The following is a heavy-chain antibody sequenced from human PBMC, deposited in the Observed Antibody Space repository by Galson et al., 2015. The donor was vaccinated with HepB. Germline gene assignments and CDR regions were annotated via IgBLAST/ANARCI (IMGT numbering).Heavy chain of an antibody. CDR2: TYYRSKWYN. CDR1: GDSVSSNTAG. Sequence: CAISGDSVSSNTAGWNWIRQSPLRGLEWLGRTYYRSKWYNDYAVSVKSRMTINPDTSKNQFSLQLKSVTPEDTAVYYCARDQSYHDILTGSYSAPYDSWGQGTLGTVSS. D-gene: IGHD3-9*01. CDR3: ARDQSYHDILTGSYSAPYDS. J-gene: IGHJ4*02. V-gene: IGHV6-1*01.